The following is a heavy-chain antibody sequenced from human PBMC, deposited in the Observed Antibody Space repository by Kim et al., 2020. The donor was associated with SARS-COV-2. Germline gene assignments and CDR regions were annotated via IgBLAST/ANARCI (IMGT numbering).Heavy chain of an antibody. V-gene: IGHV3-73*01. CDR3: TRRDGTTLDY. J-gene: IGHJ4*02. D-gene: IGHD1-1*01. Sequence: ATAYAASVKGRFTISRDDSKNTAYLQMNSLKTEDTAVYYCTRRDGTTLDYWGQGTLVTVSS. CDR2: AT.